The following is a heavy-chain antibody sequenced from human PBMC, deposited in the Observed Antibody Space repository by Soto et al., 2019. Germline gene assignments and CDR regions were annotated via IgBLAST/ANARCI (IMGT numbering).Heavy chain of an antibody. J-gene: IGHJ6*02. D-gene: IGHD1-26*01. Sequence: SETMSLTCTVSGCSLSSGGYYWRWIRQHPGKGLEWIGYIYYSGSTYYNPSLKSRVTISVDTSKNQFSLKLSSVTAADTAVYYCVSGSYQRPYGMDVWGQGTTVTVS. CDR1: GCSLSSGGYY. CDR3: VSGSYQRPYGMDV. V-gene: IGHV4-31*03. CDR2: IYYSGST.